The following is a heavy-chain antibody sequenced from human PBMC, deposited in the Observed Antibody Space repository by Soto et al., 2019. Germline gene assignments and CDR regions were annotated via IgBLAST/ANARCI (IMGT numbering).Heavy chain of an antibody. D-gene: IGHD3-10*01. Sequence: PGESLKISCKGSGYTFTNYWIGWVRQMPGKGLEWMGIIYPADSDTRYSPSFQGQVTISADKSINTAYLQWSSLKASDTAMYYCARLRSYTTSAVNGFEYWREGALVTVPP. V-gene: IGHV5-51*01. CDR3: ARLRSYTTSAVNGFEY. CDR2: IYPADSDT. J-gene: IGHJ4*02. CDR1: GYTFTNYW.